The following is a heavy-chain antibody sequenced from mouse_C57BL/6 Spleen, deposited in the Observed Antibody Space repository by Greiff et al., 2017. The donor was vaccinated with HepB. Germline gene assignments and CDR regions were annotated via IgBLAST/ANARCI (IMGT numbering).Heavy chain of an antibody. CDR3: AREGFYYGNPEDFDY. V-gene: IGHV1-61*01. J-gene: IGHJ2*01. D-gene: IGHD2-1*01. Sequence: QVQLQQPGAELVRPGSSVKLSCKASGYTFTSYWMDWVKQRPGQGLEWIGNIYPSDSETHYNQKFKDKATLTVDKSSSTAYMQLSSLTSEDSAVYYCAREGFYYGNPEDFDYWGQGTTLTVSS. CDR2: IYPSDSET. CDR1: GYTFTSYW.